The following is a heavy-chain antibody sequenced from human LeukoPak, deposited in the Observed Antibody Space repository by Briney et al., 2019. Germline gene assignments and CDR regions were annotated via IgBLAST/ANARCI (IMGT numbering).Heavy chain of an antibody. D-gene: IGHD3-10*01. V-gene: IGHV4-31*03. CDR2: IYYSGTT. Sequence: SETLSLTCTVSGGSISSGGYYWSWIRQHPGKGLEWIGYIYYSGTTYYNPSLKSRVTISVDTSKNQFSLKLSSVTAADTAVYYCARWNAMVRGVPYYFDYWGQGTLVTVSS. CDR1: GGSISSGGYY. J-gene: IGHJ4*02. CDR3: ARWNAMVRGVPYYFDY.